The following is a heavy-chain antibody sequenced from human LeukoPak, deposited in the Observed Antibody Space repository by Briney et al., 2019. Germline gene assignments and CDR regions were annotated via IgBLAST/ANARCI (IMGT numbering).Heavy chain of an antibody. V-gene: IGHV3-30*02. Sequence: PGGSLRLSCAASGFTFSSYGMHWVRQAPGKGLEWVAFIRYDGSNKYYADSVKGRFTISRDNSKNTLYLQMNSLRAEDTAVYYCAKDLSQWAVAGHLDAFDIWGQGTMVTVSS. D-gene: IGHD6-19*01. J-gene: IGHJ3*02. CDR1: GFTFSSYG. CDR3: AKDLSQWAVAGHLDAFDI. CDR2: IRYDGSNK.